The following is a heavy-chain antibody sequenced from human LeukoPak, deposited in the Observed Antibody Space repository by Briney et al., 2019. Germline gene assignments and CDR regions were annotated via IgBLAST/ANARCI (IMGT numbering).Heavy chain of an antibody. J-gene: IGHJ4*02. D-gene: IGHD5-18*01. CDR1: GFTFDDYA. CDR3: ARDKRMNTAMVTIDY. Sequence: GGSLRLSCAASGFTFDDYAMHWVRQAPGKGLEWVAVISYDGSNKYYADSVKGRFTISRDNAKNSLYLRMNSLRAEDTAVYYCARDKRMNTAMVTIDYWGQGTLVTVSS. CDR2: ISYDGSNK. V-gene: IGHV3-30-3*01.